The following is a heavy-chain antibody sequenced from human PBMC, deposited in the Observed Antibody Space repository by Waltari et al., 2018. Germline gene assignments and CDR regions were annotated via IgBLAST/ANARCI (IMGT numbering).Heavy chain of an antibody. D-gene: IGHD3-10*01. CDR3: ARDGPGAGNDDFDY. Sequence: QVQLAQSGAEEKKPGASVTVSCKASGCTFTASYITWVRQPPGQGLEWMGWFSPNNGDNKYAQKFQGRVTMTRDTSINTAYMELSSLTSDDTAVYYCARDGPGAGNDDFDYWGQGTLVSVSS. CDR1: GCTFTASY. CDR2: FSPNNGDN. J-gene: IGHJ4*02. V-gene: IGHV1-2*02.